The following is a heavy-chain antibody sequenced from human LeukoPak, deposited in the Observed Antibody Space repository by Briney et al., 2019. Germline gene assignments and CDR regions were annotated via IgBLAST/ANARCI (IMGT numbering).Heavy chain of an antibody. J-gene: IGHJ4*02. V-gene: IGHV4-34*01. CDR2: INHSGST. Sequence: SETLSLTCAVYGGSFSGYYWSWIRQPPGKGLEWIGEINHSGSTNYNPSLKSRVTISVDTSKNQFSLKLSSVTAADTAVYYCASAPRGGSGFDYWGQGTLVTVSS. CDR1: GGSFSGYY. D-gene: IGHD3-3*01. CDR3: ASAPRGGSGFDY.